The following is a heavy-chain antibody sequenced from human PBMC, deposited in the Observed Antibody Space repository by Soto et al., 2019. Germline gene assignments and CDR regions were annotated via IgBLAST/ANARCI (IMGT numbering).Heavy chain of an antibody. CDR3: ARVSGPGYTFDY. CDR1: GYTFTSYY. V-gene: IGHV1-46*01. J-gene: IGHJ4*02. Sequence: ASVKVSCKASGYTFTSYYMHWVRQAPGQGPEWMGVINPTGGSTNYAQKFQGRVTMTRDTSTSTVYMELSSLRSEDTAVYYCARVSGPGYTFDYWGQGTLVTVSS. D-gene: IGHD3-9*01. CDR2: INPTGGST.